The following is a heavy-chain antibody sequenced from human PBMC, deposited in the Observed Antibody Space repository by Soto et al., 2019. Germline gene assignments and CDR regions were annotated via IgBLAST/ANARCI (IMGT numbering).Heavy chain of an antibody. D-gene: IGHD1-26*01. V-gene: IGHV1-8*01. Sequence: QAQLVQSGAEVKKPGASVKVSCKASGYTFTGYDINWVRQATGQGLERMGWMNPNSGNTGYAQNIQGRVTMTRDNSITTAYMELTSLRDDDSAVYYCAGEKVGTTGIDFWGQGTRVTVSS. CDR1: GYTFTGYD. J-gene: IGHJ4*02. CDR3: AGEKVGTTGIDF. CDR2: MNPNSGNT.